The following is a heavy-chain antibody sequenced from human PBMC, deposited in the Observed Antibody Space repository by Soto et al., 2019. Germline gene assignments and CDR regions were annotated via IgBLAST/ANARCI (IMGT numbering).Heavy chain of an antibody. CDR3: TRDCSGWPD. Sequence: EVQLVESGGGLVQPGGSLKLSCAASGFTFSGSAMHWVRQTSGKGLEWVGRIRSKVNSYATAYAASVKGRFTISRDDSKNTAYLQMNSLKTEDTAVYYCTRDCSGWPDWGQGTLVTVSS. J-gene: IGHJ4*02. CDR1: GFTFSGSA. D-gene: IGHD6-19*01. CDR2: IRSKVNSYAT. V-gene: IGHV3-73*02.